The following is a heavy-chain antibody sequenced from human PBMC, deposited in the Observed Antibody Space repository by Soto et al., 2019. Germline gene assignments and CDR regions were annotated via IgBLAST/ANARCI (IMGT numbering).Heavy chain of an antibody. CDR3: AKDGPPSILRGIAVAADDAFDI. Sequence: GGSLRLSCAASGFTFSSYAMSWVRQAPGKGLEWVSAISGSGGSTYYADSVKGRFTISRDNSKNTLYLQMNSLRAEDTAVYYCAKDGPPSILRGIAVAADDAFDIWGQGTMVTVSS. CDR2: ISGSGGST. CDR1: GFTFSSYA. J-gene: IGHJ3*02. D-gene: IGHD6-19*01. V-gene: IGHV3-23*01.